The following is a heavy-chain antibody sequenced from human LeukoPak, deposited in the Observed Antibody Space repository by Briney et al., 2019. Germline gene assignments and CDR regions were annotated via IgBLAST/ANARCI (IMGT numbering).Heavy chain of an antibody. CDR2: INPNSGGT. J-gene: IGHJ1*01. CDR1: GYTFTGYY. Sequence: ASVKVSCKASGYTFTGYYMHWVRQAPGQGLEWMGWINPNSGGTNYAQKFLGRVTMTRDTSISTAYMELSRLRSDDTAVYYCARDSGGGYYYDSSGYYAEYFQHWGQGTLVTVSP. V-gene: IGHV1-2*02. CDR3: ARDSGGGYYYDSSGYYAEYFQH. D-gene: IGHD3-22*01.